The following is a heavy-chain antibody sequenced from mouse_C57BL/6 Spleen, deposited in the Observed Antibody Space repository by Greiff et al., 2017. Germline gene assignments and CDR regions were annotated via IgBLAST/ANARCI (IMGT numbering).Heavy chain of an antibody. J-gene: IGHJ4*01. CDR1: GYTFTDYE. Sequence: VKLQESGAELVRPGASVTLSCKASGYTFTDYEMHWVKQTPVHGLEWIGAIDPETGGTAYNQKFKGKAILTADKSSSTAYMELRSLTSEDSAVYYCRGGSSYEDYAMDYWGQGTSVTVAS. CDR3: RGGSSYEDYAMDY. V-gene: IGHV1-15*01. D-gene: IGHD1-1*01. CDR2: IDPETGGT.